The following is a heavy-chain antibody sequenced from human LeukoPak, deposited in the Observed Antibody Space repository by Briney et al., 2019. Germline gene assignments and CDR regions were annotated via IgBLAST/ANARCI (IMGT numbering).Heavy chain of an antibody. V-gene: IGHV3-23*01. J-gene: IGHJ3*02. D-gene: IGHD3-22*01. CDR3: AKNSYLNYYDSSGYYYHAFDI. CDR1: GFTFSSYA. Sequence: GGSLRLSCAASGFTFSSYAMSWVRQAPGKGLEWVSGISGSGGSIYYADSVKGRFTISRDNSKNTLYPQMNSLRVEDTAVYYCAKNSYLNYYDSSGYYYHAFDIWGQGTMVTVSS. CDR2: ISGSGGSI.